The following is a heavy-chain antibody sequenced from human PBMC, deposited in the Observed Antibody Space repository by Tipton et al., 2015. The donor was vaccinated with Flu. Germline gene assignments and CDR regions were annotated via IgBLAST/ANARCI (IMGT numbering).Heavy chain of an antibody. J-gene: IGHJ6*02. CDR2: MLYGGST. V-gene: IGHV4-39*07. Sequence: TLSLTCTVSGGSIRSSSYYWGWIRQPPGKGPEWIGSMLYGGSTYYNPSLESRVTISLDTSKNQFSLQLKSVTASDTAVYYCARLKLFALVNHSYYYGLDVWGQGTTVTVS. CDR3: ARLKLFALVNHSYYYGLDV. CDR1: GGSIRSSSYY. D-gene: IGHD3/OR15-3a*01.